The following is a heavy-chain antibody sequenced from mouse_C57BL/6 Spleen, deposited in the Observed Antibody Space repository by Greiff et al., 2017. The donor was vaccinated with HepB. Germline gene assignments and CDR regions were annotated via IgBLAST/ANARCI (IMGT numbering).Heavy chain of an antibody. CDR1: GYTFTSYW. V-gene: IGHV1-69*01. CDR3: ARLGALRDWYFDV. J-gene: IGHJ1*03. D-gene: IGHD2-12*01. Sequence: QVQLQQPGAELVMPGASVKLSCKASGYTFTSYWMHWVKQRPGQGLEWIGEIDPSDSYTNYNQKFKGKSTLTVDKSSSTAYMQLSSLTSEDSAVYYCARLGALRDWYFDVWGTGTTVTVSS. CDR2: IDPSDSYT.